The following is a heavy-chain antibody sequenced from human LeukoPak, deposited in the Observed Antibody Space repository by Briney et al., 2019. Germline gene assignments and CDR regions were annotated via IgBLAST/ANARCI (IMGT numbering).Heavy chain of an antibody. CDR3: AKIPWGSYGPSGFHY. Sequence: SGGSLRLSCAASGFTLSSYAMSWVSQAPGKGLEWVSAISGSGGSTYYADSVKGRFTISRDNSKNTLYLQMNSLRAEDTAVYYCAKIPWGSYGPSGFHYWGEATLVTVSS. V-gene: IGHV3-23*01. J-gene: IGHJ4*02. CDR1: GFTLSSYA. D-gene: IGHD5-18*01. CDR2: ISGSGGST.